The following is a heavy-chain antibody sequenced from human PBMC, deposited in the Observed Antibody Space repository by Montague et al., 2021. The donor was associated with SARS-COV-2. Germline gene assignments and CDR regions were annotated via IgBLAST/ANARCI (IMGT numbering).Heavy chain of an antibody. CDR1: GFSFSKYS. V-gene: IGHV3-48*02. CDR2: ISSSGHTI. D-gene: IGHD6-13*01. CDR3: ARVEGTIAAAFDR. Sequence: RLSCTASGFSFSKYSMNWVRLTPGKGLEWLSYISSSGHTIYYADSVKGRFSISRDNAKNSLFLQMNTLRDEDTALYYCARVEGTIAAAFDRWGQGTLVIVAS. J-gene: IGHJ5*02.